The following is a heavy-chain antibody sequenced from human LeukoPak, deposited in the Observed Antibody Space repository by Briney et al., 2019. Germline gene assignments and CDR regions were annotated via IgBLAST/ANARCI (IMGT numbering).Heavy chain of an antibody. CDR2: IIPIFGTA. V-gene: IGHV1-69*06. D-gene: IGHD1-26*01. J-gene: IGHJ2*01. Sequence: GASVKVSCKASGGTFSSYAISWVRQAPGQGLEWMGGIIPIFGTANYAQKFQGRVTITADKSTSTAYMELSSLRSEDTAVYYCARVALNSGSYYLWYFDLWGRGTLVTVSS. CDR1: GGTFSSYA. CDR3: ARVALNSGSYYLWYFDL.